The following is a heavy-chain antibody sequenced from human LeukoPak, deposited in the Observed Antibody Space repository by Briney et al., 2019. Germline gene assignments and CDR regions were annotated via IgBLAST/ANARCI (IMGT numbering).Heavy chain of an antibody. D-gene: IGHD5/OR15-5a*01. CDR2: INSDGSST. J-gene: IGHJ3*02. Sequence: PGGSLRLSCAASGFTFSSYWMHWVRQAPGKGLVWVSRINSDGSSTSYADSVKGRFTISRDNAKNTLYLQMNSLRAEDTAVYYCARNGLYDAFDIWGQGTMVTVSS. CDR3: ARNGLYDAFDI. CDR1: GFTFSSYW. V-gene: IGHV3-74*01.